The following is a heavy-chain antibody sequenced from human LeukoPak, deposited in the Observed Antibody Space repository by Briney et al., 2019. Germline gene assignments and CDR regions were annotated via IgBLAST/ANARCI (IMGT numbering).Heavy chain of an antibody. CDR3: AGYDTYYYDSSGISPFDY. CDR1: GFTFSSYP. CDR2: ISGSGGST. D-gene: IGHD3-22*01. J-gene: IGHJ4*02. V-gene: IGHV3-23*01. Sequence: GGSLRLSCAASGFTFSSYPMSWVRQAPGKGLEWVSAISGSGGSTYYADSVKGRFTISRDNSKNTLYLQMNILRAEDTGVDYCAGYDTYYYDSSGISPFDYWGQGTLVSVSS.